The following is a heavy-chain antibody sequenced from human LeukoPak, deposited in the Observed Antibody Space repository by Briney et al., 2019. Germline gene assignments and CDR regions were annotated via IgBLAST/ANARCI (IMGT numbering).Heavy chain of an antibody. V-gene: IGHV4-39*01. D-gene: IGHD3-3*01. CDR2: IYYSGST. CDR3: ARLGPRGSGYYWSDP. CDR1: GGSISSSSYY. J-gene: IGHJ5*02. Sequence: PSETLSLTCTVSGGSISSSSYYWGWIRQPPGKGLEWIGSIYYSGSTYYNPSLKSRVTISVDTSKNQFSLKLSSVTAADTAVYYCARLGPRGSGYYWSDPWGQGTLVTVSS.